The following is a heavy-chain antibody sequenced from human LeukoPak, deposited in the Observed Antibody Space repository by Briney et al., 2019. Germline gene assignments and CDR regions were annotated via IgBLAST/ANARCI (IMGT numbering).Heavy chain of an antibody. CDR1: GYTLTELS. Sequence: ASVKVSCKVSGYTLTELSMHWVRQAPGKGLEWMGGFDPEDGETIYAQEFQGRVTMTEDTSTDTAYMELSSLRSEDTAVYYCATNHPYCGGDCYFDYWGQGTLVTVSS. V-gene: IGHV1-24*01. CDR3: ATNHPYCGGDCYFDY. CDR2: FDPEDGET. J-gene: IGHJ4*02. D-gene: IGHD2-21*02.